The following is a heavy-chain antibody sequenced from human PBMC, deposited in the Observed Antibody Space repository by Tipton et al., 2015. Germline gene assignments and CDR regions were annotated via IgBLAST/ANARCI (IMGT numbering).Heavy chain of an antibody. CDR1: GFTFSNYW. CDR2: IKPDGSES. V-gene: IGHV3-7*03. Sequence: GSLRLSCAASGFTFSNYWMSWVRQSPAKGLEWVANIKPDGSESYYLESVEGRFTISRDNAANTLYLQMNSLRVEDTAVYYCTTDPSPPGSGSNSDFWGQGTLVTVSS. J-gene: IGHJ4*02. CDR3: TTDPSPPGSGSNSDF. D-gene: IGHD1-1*01.